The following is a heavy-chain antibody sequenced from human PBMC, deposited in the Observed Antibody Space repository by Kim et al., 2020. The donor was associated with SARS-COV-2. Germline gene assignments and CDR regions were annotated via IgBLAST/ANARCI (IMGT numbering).Heavy chain of an antibody. CDR2: IYPGDSDT. D-gene: IGHD2-2*01. V-gene: IGHV5-51*01. Sequence: GESLKISCKGSGYSFTSYWIGLVRQMPGKGLEWMGIIYPGDSDTRYSPSFQGQVTIPADKSISTAYLQWSSLKASDTAMYYCSRGPLPSAPYYYYYCCMDVWGRGTTVTVS. J-gene: IGHJ6*04. CDR3: SRGPLPSAPYYYYYCCMDV. CDR1: GYSFTSYW.